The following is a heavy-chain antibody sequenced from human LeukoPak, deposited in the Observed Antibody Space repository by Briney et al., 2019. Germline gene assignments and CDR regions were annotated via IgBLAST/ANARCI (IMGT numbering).Heavy chain of an antibody. CDR3: ARKEGYSTSSSDY. J-gene: IGHJ4*02. D-gene: IGHD6-6*01. CDR1: GFTFSSHA. Sequence: GGSLRLSCEAAGFTFSSHAMSWVRQAPGKGLEWVSGISGNGGSTYYVDSVKGRFTISRDNSKDTMYMQMNSLRGEDTAIYYCARKEGYSTSSSDYWGQGTLVTVSS. V-gene: IGHV3-23*01. CDR2: ISGNGGST.